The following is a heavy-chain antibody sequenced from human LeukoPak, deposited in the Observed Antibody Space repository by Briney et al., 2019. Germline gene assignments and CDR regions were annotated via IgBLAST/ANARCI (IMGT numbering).Heavy chain of an antibody. D-gene: IGHD3-10*01. J-gene: IGHJ3*02. CDR1: GGSISSSNW. Sequence: SETLSLTCAVSGGSISSSNWWSWVRQPPGKGLEWIGEIYHSGSTNYNPSLKSRVTISVDKSKNQFSLKLSSVTAADTAVYYCANRFSTMVPGVIRSDAFDIWGQGTMVTVSS. CDR3: ANRFSTMVPGVIRSDAFDI. V-gene: IGHV4-4*02. CDR2: IYHSGST.